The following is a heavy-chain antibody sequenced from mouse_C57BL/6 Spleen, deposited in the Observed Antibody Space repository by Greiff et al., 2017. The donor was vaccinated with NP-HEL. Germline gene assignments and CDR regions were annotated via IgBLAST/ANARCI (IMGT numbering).Heavy chain of an antibody. CDR3: ATGGNWYFEV. V-gene: IGHV1-52*01. CDR1: GYTFPSYW. CDR2: IDPSDSET. J-gene: IGHJ1*03. Sequence: VQLQQPGAELVRPGSSVKLSCKASGYTFPSYWMHWVKQRPIQGLEWIGNIDPSDSETHYNQKFKDKATLTVDKSSSTAYMQLSSLTSEDSAVYYCATGGNWYFEVWGTGTTVTVSS.